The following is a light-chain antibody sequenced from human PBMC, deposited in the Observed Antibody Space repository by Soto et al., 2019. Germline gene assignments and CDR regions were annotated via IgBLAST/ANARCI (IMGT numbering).Light chain of an antibody. J-gene: IGKJ4*01. Sequence: IVLTQSPGTLSLSPGERATLSCRASQSISDDFLAWYQQRPGQAPRLLIYVASFRATGIPDRFSGSGYGTEFTLSISRLEPEDAAVYFCQQYGSSPLTFGGGNKVEIK. V-gene: IGKV3-20*01. CDR2: VAS. CDR3: QQYGSSPLT. CDR1: QSISDDF.